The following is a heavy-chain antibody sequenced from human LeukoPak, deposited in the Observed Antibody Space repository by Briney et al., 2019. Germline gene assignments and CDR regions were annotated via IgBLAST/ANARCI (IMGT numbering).Heavy chain of an antibody. CDR3: ARARGDYYDSSGYYSAFDY. Sequence: PSETLSLACTVSGGSISSYYWSWIRQPAGKGLEWIGHIYNSGSTNYNPSLKGRVTMSVDMSKNQFSLKLNSVTAADTAVYYCARARGDYYDSSGYYSAFDYWGQGTLVTVSS. J-gene: IGHJ4*02. CDR2: IYNSGST. CDR1: GGSISSYY. D-gene: IGHD3-22*01. V-gene: IGHV4-4*07.